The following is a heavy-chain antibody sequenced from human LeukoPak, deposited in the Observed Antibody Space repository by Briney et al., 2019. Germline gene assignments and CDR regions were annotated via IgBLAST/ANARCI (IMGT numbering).Heavy chain of an antibody. V-gene: IGHV3-53*01. Sequence: PGRSLRLSCAASGFTFSSYGMHWVRQAPGKGLEWVSVLYSSGTTYYADSVKARFTISRDNSKNTLYLQMNSLRAEDTAVYYCARDRRALDAFDIWGQGTMVTVSS. D-gene: IGHD3-3*02. CDR3: ARDRRALDAFDI. CDR2: LYSSGTT. J-gene: IGHJ3*02. CDR1: GFTFSSYG.